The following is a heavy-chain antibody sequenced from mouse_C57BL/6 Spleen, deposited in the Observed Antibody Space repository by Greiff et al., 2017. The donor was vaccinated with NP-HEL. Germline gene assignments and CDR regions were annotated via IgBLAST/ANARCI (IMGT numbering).Heavy chain of an antibody. CDR3: ARSFYDGCSWFAY. Sequence: EVMLVESGGGLVQPGGSLSLSCAASGFTFTDYYMSWVRQPPGKALEWLGFIRNKANGYTTEYSASVKGRFTISRDNSQSFLYLQMKALRAEASATYYCARSFYDGCSWFAYWGQGTLVTVSA. V-gene: IGHV7-3*01. CDR2: IRNKANGYTT. D-gene: IGHD2-3*01. J-gene: IGHJ3*01. CDR1: GFTFTDYY.